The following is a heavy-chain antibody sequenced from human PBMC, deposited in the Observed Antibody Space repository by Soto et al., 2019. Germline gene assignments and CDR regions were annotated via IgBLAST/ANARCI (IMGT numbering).Heavy chain of an antibody. J-gene: IGHJ4*02. CDR1: GFTFRHYS. V-gene: IGHV3-48*02. Sequence: PGGSLRLSCAASGFTFRHYSMHWVRQAPGKGLEWVAYISTSSSPRYYADSVKGRFTISRDNDRKSIYLEMSSLRDEETAIYYCARHDLQYYDSDGRNAGWGPGTLATVSS. CDR3: ARHDLQYYDSDGRNAG. D-gene: IGHD3-16*01. CDR2: ISTSSSPR.